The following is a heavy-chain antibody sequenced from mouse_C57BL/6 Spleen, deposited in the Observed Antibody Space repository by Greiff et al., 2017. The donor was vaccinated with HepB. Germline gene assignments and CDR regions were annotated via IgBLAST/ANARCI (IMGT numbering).Heavy chain of an antibody. Sequence: EVHLVESGGDLVKPGGSLKLSCAASGFTFSSYGMSWVRQTPDKRLEWVATISSGGSYTYYPDSVKGRFTISRDNAKNTLYLQMSSLKSEDTAMYYCARLGHGYDGWGQGTTLTVSS. CDR1: GFTFSSYG. D-gene: IGHD2-2*01. V-gene: IGHV5-6*01. CDR3: ARLGHGYDG. CDR2: ISSGGSYT. J-gene: IGHJ2*01.